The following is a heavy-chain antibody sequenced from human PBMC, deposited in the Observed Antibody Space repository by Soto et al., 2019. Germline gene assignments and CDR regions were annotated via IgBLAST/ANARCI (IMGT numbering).Heavy chain of an antibody. D-gene: IGHD3-3*01. Sequence: ASETLSLTCAVSGGSISSGGYSWSWIRQPPGKGLEWIGYIYHSGSTYYNPSLKSRVTISVDRSKSQFSLKLSSVTAADTAVYYCARAGASNERYYDFWRRRYYFDYWGQGTLVTVSS. V-gene: IGHV4-30-2*01. J-gene: IGHJ4*02. CDR2: IYHSGST. CDR1: GGSISSGGYS. CDR3: ARAGASNERYYDFWRRRYYFDY.